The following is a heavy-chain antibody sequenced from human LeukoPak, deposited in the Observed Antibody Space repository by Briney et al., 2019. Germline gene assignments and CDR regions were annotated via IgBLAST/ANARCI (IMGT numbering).Heavy chain of an antibody. Sequence: SVKVSCKASGGTFSSYAISWVRQAPGQGLEWMGGIIPTFGTANYAQKFQGRVTITTDESTSTAYMELSSLRSEDTAVYYCARVVHRGPLYYFDYWGQGTLVTVSS. CDR3: ARVVHRGPLYYFDY. V-gene: IGHV1-69*05. CDR1: GGTFSSYA. D-gene: IGHD2-15*01. J-gene: IGHJ4*02. CDR2: IIPTFGTA.